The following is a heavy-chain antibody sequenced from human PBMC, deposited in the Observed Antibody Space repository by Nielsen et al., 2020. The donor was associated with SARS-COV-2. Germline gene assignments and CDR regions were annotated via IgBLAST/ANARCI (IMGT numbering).Heavy chain of an antibody. D-gene: IGHD5-12*01. J-gene: IGHJ4*02. CDR2: ISRSSTYI. CDR1: EFSVSTYS. CDR3: ARDAGYSGYGNFDY. Sequence: GSLRLSCAASEFSVSTYSMNWVRQAPGKGLEWVSSISRSSTYINYADSVKGRFTISRDNAKNSLYLQMNSLRAEDTAVYYCARDAGYSGYGNFDYWGQGTLVTVSS. V-gene: IGHV3-21*01.